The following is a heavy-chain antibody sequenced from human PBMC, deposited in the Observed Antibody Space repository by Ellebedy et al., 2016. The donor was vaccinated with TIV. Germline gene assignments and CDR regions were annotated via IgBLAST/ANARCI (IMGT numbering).Heavy chain of an antibody. V-gene: IGHV6-1*01. CDR2: TYYRSAWYN. Sequence: SQTLSLTXAISGDSVSSNSAAWNWIRQSPSRGLEWLGRTYYRSAWYNDYAVSVKSRVTVNPDISKNQFSLQLNSVTPDDTAIYYCARGTHWFDYWGQGTLVTVSS. D-gene: IGHD1-1*01. CDR3: ARGTHWFDY. J-gene: IGHJ4*02. CDR1: GDSVSSNSAA.